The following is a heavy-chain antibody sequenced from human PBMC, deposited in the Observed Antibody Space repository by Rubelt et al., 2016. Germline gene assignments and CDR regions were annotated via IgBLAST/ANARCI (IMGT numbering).Heavy chain of an antibody. Sequence: EVQLVESGGGLVQPGGSLRLSCAASGFTFSSYSMNWVRQAPGKGLEWVSGISWNSGSIGYADSVKGRFTISRDNAKNSLYLQMNSLRAEDTALYYCAKDQGWGQGTLVTVSS. V-gene: IGHV3-9*01. J-gene: IGHJ4*02. CDR2: ISWNSGSI. CDR3: AKDQG. CDR1: GFTFSSYS.